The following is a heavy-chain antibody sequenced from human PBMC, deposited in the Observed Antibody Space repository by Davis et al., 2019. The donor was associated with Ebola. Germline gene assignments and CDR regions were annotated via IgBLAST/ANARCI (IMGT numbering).Heavy chain of an antibody. V-gene: IGHV4-4*02. D-gene: IGHD1-26*01. CDR2: INHSGST. J-gene: IGHJ5*02. CDR3: ARGVGATTGWFDP. CDR1: GVSISGNNW. Sequence: GSLRLSCAVSGVSISGNNWWSWVRQPPGKGLEWIGEINHSGSTNYNPSLKSRVTISVDTSKNQFSLKLSSVTAADTAVYYCARGVGATTGWFDPWGQGTLVTVSS.